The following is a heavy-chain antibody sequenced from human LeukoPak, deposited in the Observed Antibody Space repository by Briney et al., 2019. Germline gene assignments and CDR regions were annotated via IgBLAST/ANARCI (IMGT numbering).Heavy chain of an antibody. CDR2: ISSSSSTI. D-gene: IGHD3-16*02. J-gene: IGHJ3*01. V-gene: IGHV3-48*04. Sequence: GGSLRLSCAASGFTFSSYSMNWVRQAPGKGLEWVSYISSSSSTIYYADSVKGRFTISRDNTKNSLYLQMNNVRVEDTAVYFCSKNRVLASFESYDVWGKGTLVTVSS. CDR3: SKNRVLASFESYDV. CDR1: GFTFSSYS.